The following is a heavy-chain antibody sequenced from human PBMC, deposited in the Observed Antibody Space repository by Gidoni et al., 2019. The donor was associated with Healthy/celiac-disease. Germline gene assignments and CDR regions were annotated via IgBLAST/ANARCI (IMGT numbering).Heavy chain of an antibody. CDR3: AKDLSSTEDY. CDR2: ISYDGSNK. D-gene: IGHD2-2*01. Sequence: QVQLVESGGGVVQPGRSLRLSCAASGFTFSSYGMHWVRQAPGKGLEWVAVISYDGSNKYYADSVKGRFTISRDNSKNTLYLQMNSLRAEDTAVYYCAKDLSSTEDYWGQGTLVTVSS. J-gene: IGHJ4*02. CDR1: GFTFSSYG. V-gene: IGHV3-30*18.